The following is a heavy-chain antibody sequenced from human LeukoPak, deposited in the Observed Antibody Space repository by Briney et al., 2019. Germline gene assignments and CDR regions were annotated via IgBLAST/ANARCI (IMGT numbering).Heavy chain of an antibody. CDR2: ISGSGGST. V-gene: IGHV3-23*01. Sequence: QPGGSLRLSCAASGFTFSSYAMSWVRQAPGKGLEWVSAISGSGGSTYYADSVKGRFTISRDNSKNTLYLQMNSLRAEDTAVYYCAKDLNYDFWSGYSDAFDIWGQGTMVTVSS. J-gene: IGHJ3*02. CDR3: AKDLNYDFWSGYSDAFDI. CDR1: GFTFSSYA. D-gene: IGHD3-3*01.